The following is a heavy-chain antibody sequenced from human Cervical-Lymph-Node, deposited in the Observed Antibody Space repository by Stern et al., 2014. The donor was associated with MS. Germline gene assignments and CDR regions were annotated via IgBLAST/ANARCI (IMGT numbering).Heavy chain of an antibody. Sequence: VQLVQSGGGLVQPGRSLRLSCAASGFIFDDYAMHWVRQVPGKGLDWVSGISWNSNSILYADSVKGRFTISRDNTKSSLYLEMNSLRVEDTALYYCAKSYYTNYYYGLDVWGQGTTVTVAS. D-gene: IGHD4-11*01. CDR3: AKSYYTNYYYGLDV. CDR1: GFIFDDYA. V-gene: IGHV3-9*01. J-gene: IGHJ6*02. CDR2: ISWNSNSI.